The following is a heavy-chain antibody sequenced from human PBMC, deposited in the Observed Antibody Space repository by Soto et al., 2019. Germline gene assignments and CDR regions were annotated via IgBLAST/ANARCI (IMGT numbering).Heavy chain of an antibody. CDR3: AREGIRSPLYY. D-gene: IGHD3-16*01. Sequence: EVQLVESGGGLVQPGGSLRLSCAVSGFTVSSNYMSWVRQAPGKGLEWVSVIYSGGSTYYADSVKGRFTISRDNSTNTLYLRMNSLRAEDTAVYYCAREGIRSPLYYWGQGTLVTVSS. CDR1: GFTVSSNY. V-gene: IGHV3-66*01. CDR2: IYSGGST. J-gene: IGHJ4*02.